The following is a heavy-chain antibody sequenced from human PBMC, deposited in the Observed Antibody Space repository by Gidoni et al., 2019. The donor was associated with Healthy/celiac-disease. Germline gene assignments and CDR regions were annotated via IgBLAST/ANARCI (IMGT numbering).Heavy chain of an antibody. Sequence: QVQLVQSGAEVKKPGASVKFSSKASGYTFTSYVTSCVRQAHGQGLEWMGWISAYNGNTNDAQKLQGRVTMTTDTSTSTAYMELRSLRSDDTAVYYCARDSDYIWGSYRYALEHWGQGTLVTVSS. D-gene: IGHD3-16*02. CDR3: ARDSDYIWGSYRYALEH. V-gene: IGHV1-18*01. CDR2: ISAYNGNT. CDR1: GYTFTSYV. J-gene: IGHJ5*02.